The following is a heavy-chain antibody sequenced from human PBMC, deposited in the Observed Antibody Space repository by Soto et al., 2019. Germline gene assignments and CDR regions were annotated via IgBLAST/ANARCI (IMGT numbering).Heavy chain of an antibody. D-gene: IGHD3-10*01. CDR3: AKATMVRGVSMPTRPPYYFDY. V-gene: IGHV3-23*01. CDR2: ISGSGGST. CDR1: GFTFSSYA. Sequence: GGSLRLSCAASGFTFSSYAMSWVRQAPGKGLEWVSAISGSGGSTYYADSVKGRFTISRDNSKNTLYLQMNSLRAEDTAVYYCAKATMVRGVSMPTRPPYYFDYWGQGTLVTVSS. J-gene: IGHJ4*02.